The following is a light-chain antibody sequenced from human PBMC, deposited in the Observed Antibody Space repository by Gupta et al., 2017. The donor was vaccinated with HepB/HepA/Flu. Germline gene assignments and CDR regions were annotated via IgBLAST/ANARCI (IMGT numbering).Light chain of an antibody. CDR2: AAS. V-gene: IGKV1-39*01. J-gene: IGKJ4*01. Sequence: DIQMTQSPSSLSASVGDRVTITCRASQSISSYLNWYQQKPGKAPKLLIYAASSLQSEVPSRFSGSGTGTDFTLTISMLIPEDFATNFCRQSESAPITFGGGTKVEIQ. CDR1: QSISSY. CDR3: RQSESAPIT.